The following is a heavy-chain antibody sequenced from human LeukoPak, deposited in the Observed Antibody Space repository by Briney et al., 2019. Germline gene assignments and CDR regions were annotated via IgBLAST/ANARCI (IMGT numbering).Heavy chain of an antibody. D-gene: IGHD3-22*01. CDR2: IGGSGVRT. J-gene: IGHJ4*02. Sequence: PGGSLRLSCSASGFTFTTYGMNWVRQAPGKGLEWVSGIGGSGVRTYYADSVKGRFTISRDNSRNTVYLQMNSLRAEDTAVYYCARRVIVVGLDYWGQGTLVTVST. CDR3: ARRVIVVGLDY. CDR1: GFTFTTYG. V-gene: IGHV3-23*01.